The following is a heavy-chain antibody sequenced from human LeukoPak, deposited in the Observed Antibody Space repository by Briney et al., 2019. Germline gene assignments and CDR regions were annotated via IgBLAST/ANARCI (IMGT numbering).Heavy chain of an antibody. CDR1: GFSFSSYG. J-gene: IGHJ4*02. CDR2: IWYDGTNK. CDR3: AKGPYGSGSYSDY. Sequence: GGSLRLSCAASGFSFSSYGMHWVRQAPGKGLEWVAGIWYDGTNKNYADSVKGRFTISRDNSKNTLYLQMNSLRAEDTAVYYCAKGPYGSGSYSDYWGQGTLVTVSS. V-gene: IGHV3-33*06. D-gene: IGHD3-10*01.